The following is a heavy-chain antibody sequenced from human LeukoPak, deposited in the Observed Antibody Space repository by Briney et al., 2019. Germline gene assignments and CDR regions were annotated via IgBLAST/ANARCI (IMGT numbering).Heavy chain of an antibody. Sequence: GESLKISCKGSGYSFTSYWIGWVCQMPGKGLEWMGIIYPGDSDTRYSPSFQGQVTISADKSISTAYLQWISLKASDTAMYYCARHPIAAGGAYNWFDPWGQGTLVTVSS. CDR1: GYSFTSYW. D-gene: IGHD6-13*01. V-gene: IGHV5-51*01. CDR2: IYPGDSDT. J-gene: IGHJ5*02. CDR3: ARHPIAAGGAYNWFDP.